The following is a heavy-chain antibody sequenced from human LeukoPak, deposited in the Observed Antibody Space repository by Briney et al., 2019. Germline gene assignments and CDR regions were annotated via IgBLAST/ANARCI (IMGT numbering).Heavy chain of an antibody. Sequence: SETLSLTCAVYGGSFSGYYWTWIRQPPGKGLEWIGEINHSGSTNYNPSLKSRVTISVDTSKNHLSLKLNSVTAADTAVYYCARLSLLPQHITMVRGVHPWGQGTLVTVSS. CDR2: INHSGST. J-gene: IGHJ5*02. CDR1: GGSFSGYY. CDR3: ARLSLLPQHITMVRGVHP. D-gene: IGHD3-10*01. V-gene: IGHV4-34*01.